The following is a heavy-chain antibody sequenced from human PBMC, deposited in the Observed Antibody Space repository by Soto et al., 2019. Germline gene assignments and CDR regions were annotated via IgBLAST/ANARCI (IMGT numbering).Heavy chain of an antibody. Sequence: SETLSLTCTVSGGSISSYYWSWIRQPPGKGLEWIGYIYYSGSTNYNPSLKSRVTISVDTSKNQFSLKLSSVTAADTAVYYCARVHSSSSGFDYWGQGSLVTGSA. V-gene: IGHV4-59*01. J-gene: IGHJ4*02. D-gene: IGHD6-6*01. CDR3: ARVHSSSSGFDY. CDR1: GGSISSYY. CDR2: IYYSGST.